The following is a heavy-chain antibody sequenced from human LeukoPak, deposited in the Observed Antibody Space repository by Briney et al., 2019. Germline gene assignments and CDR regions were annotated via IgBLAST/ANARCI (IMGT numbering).Heavy chain of an antibody. D-gene: IGHD4-17*01. J-gene: IGHJ4*02. CDR2: IRYDGSNK. CDR1: GFTFSSYG. Sequence: GALRLSCAASGFTFSSYGMHWVRQAPGKGLEWVAFIRYDGSNKYYADSVKGRFTISRDNSKNTLYLQMNSLRAEDTAVFYCAKDPEDDFGDYLDYWGQGTLVTVSS. V-gene: IGHV3-30*02. CDR3: AKDPEDDFGDYLDY.